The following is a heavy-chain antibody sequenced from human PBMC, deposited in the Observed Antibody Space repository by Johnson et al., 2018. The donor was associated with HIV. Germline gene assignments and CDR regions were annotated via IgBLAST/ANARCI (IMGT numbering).Heavy chain of an antibody. V-gene: IGHV3-20*04. CDR3: AKDRRDGYNYGGGAFDI. D-gene: IGHD5-24*01. J-gene: IGHJ3*02. CDR1: GFTFDDYG. Sequence: VQLVESGGGVVRPGGSLRLSCAASGFTFDDYGMSWVRQAPGKGLEWVSGINWNGGRPGSADYVKGRFTISRDNSKNTLYLQMNSLRAEDTAVYYCAKDRRDGYNYGGGAFDIWGQGTMVTVSS. CDR2: INWNGGRP.